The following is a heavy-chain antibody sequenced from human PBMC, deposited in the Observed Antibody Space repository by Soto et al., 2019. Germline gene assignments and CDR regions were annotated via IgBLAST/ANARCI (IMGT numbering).Heavy chain of an antibody. CDR3: AKDHYYYDSSGYPWD. CDR2: ISYDGSNK. CDR1: GFTFSSYG. D-gene: IGHD3-22*01. J-gene: IGHJ4*02. Sequence: QVQLVESGGGVVQPGRSLRLSCAASGFTFSSYGMHWVRQAPGKGLEWVAVISYDGSNKYYADSVKGRITISRDNSKNTLYLQMNSLRAEDTAVYYCAKDHYYYDSSGYPWDWGQGTLVTVFS. V-gene: IGHV3-30*18.